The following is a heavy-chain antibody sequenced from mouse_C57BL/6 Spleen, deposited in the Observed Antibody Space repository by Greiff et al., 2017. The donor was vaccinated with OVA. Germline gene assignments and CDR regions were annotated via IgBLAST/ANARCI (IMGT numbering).Heavy chain of an antibody. CDR1: GYSFTGYY. Sequence: VQLQQSGPELVKPGASVKISCKASGYSFTGYYMNWVKQSPEKSLEWIGAINPSTGGTNYKQKFKAKATLNVDKSSSSAYMQLQSLTSEDSAVYYCARRYYDYDGAMDYWGQGTSVTVSS. J-gene: IGHJ4*01. CDR3: ARRYYDYDGAMDY. V-gene: IGHV1-42*01. CDR2: INPSTGGT. D-gene: IGHD2-4*01.